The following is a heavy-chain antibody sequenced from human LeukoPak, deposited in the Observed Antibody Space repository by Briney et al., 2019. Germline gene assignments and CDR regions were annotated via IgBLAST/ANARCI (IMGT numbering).Heavy chain of an antibody. CDR2: IYCSGST. J-gene: IGHJ4*02. V-gene: IGHV4-39*01. D-gene: IGHD1-26*01. CDR3: ARHVYRYYHRSDFDY. CDR1: GGSLSSSSYY. Sequence: SETLSLTCTVSGGSLSSSSYYWGWIRQPPGKGLEWIGSIYCSGSTYYNPSLKSRVTISVDTSKNQFSLKLSSVTAADTAVYYCARHVYRYYHRSDFDYWGQGTLVTVSS.